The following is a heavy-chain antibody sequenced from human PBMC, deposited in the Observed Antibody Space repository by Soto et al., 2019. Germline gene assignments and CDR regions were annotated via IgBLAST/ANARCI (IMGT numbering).Heavy chain of an antibody. J-gene: IGHJ6*02. Sequence: SETLSLTCTVSCGSISSYYWSWIRQPPGKGLEWIGYIYYSGSTNYNPSLKSRVTISVDTSKNQFSLKLSSVTAADTAVYYCAREGAGIAAAGTRAYYYYGMDVWGQGTTVTVSS. CDR2: IYYSGST. V-gene: IGHV4-59*01. D-gene: IGHD6-13*01. CDR3: AREGAGIAAAGTRAYYYYGMDV. CDR1: CGSISSYY.